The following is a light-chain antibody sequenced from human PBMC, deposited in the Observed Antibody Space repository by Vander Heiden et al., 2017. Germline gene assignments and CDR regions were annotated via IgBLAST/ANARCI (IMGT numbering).Light chain of an antibody. CDR3: SAWDDSLNGYV. V-gene: IGLV1-44*01. CDR2: TNN. Sequence: QSVLTQPPSASGTPGQRVTISCSGSRSNIGSNTVNWYQQLPGTAPKLLIYTNNQRPSGVPDRFSGSKFGTSASLAISGLQSEDEADYYCSAWDDSLNGYVFGTGTKVTVL. CDR1: RSNIGSNT. J-gene: IGLJ1*01.